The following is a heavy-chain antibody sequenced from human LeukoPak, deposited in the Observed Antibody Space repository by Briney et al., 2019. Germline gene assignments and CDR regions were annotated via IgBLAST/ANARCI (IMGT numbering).Heavy chain of an antibody. CDR3: ARGPDHYYGSGSYYPAVWFDP. Sequence: SQTLSLTCTVSGVSISSGGYYWSWIRQHPGKGLEWIGYIYYSGSTYYNPSLKSRVTISVDTSKNQFSLKLSSVTAADTAVYYCARGPDHYYGSGSYYPAVWFDPWGQGTLVTVSS. D-gene: IGHD3-10*01. CDR2: IYYSGST. V-gene: IGHV4-31*03. CDR1: GVSISSGGYY. J-gene: IGHJ5*02.